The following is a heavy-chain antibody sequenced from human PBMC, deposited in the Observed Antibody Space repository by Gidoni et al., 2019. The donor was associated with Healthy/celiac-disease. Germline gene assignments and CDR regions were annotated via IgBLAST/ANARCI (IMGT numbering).Heavy chain of an antibody. CDR1: GFPFSSYA. CDR2: ISGSGGST. J-gene: IGHJ5*02. Sequence: EVQLLESGGGLVQPGGSLRLSCSAYGFPFSSYAMSWVRQAPGKGREWVSAISGSGGSTYYADSVKGRFTISRDNSKNTLYLQMNSLRAEDTAVYYCVVAARPGDPWGQGTLVTVSA. V-gene: IGHV3-23*01. CDR3: VVAARPGDP. D-gene: IGHD6-6*01.